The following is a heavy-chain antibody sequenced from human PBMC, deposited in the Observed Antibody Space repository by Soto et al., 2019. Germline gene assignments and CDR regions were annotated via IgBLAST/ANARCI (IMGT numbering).Heavy chain of an antibody. J-gene: IGHJ4*02. Sequence: QVQLVQSGAEVKKPGASVKVSCKASGDTITSDDYYIHWVRQSPGRGLEWMGMIKPTGGSTSFAQRFQGRVTMTRDTSTSTVYMALSSLKSEDTAVYYCATGQWPPSRNYFWGQGTLVTVSS. CDR1: GDTITSDDYY. CDR2: IKPTGGST. V-gene: IGHV1-46*01. CDR3: ATGQWPPSRNYF. D-gene: IGHD6-19*01.